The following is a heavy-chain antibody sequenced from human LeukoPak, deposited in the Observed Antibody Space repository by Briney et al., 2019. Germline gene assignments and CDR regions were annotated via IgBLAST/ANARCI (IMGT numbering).Heavy chain of an antibody. CDR2: INTDGSST. V-gene: IGHV3-74*01. D-gene: IGHD3-22*01. CDR3: AREPYYYDSSGYYQH. Sequence: GGSLRLSCAASGFTFSSYWMHWVRQAPGKGLAWVSRINTDGSSTSYADSVKDRFTISRDNAKNTLYLQMNSLRAEDTAVYYCAREPYYYDSSGYYQHWGQGTLVTVSS. CDR1: GFTFSSYW. J-gene: IGHJ1*01.